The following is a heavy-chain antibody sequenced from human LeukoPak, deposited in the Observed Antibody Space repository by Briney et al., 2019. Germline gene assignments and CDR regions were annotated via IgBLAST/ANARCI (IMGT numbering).Heavy chain of an antibody. Sequence: SETLSLTCTVSGGSISNYYWNWIRQPPGKGLEWIGYIYYTGNTNYNPSLKSRVTISVDTSKNQFSLKLSSVTAADTAVYYCARDRDGYFDYWGQGTLVTVSS. CDR3: ARDRDGYFDY. D-gene: IGHD5-24*01. CDR1: GGSISNYY. CDR2: IYYTGNT. J-gene: IGHJ4*02. V-gene: IGHV4-59*12.